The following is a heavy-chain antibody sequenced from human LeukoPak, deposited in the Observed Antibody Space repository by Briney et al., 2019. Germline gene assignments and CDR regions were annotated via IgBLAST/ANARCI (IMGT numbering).Heavy chain of an antibody. CDR1: GFTFSSYS. V-gene: IGHV3-21*01. CDR2: ISSSSSYI. J-gene: IGHJ6*02. CDR3: ARDRFSSMVRGAYYYYYYGMDV. Sequence: GGSLRLSCAAFGFTFSSYSMNWVRQAPGKGLEWVSSISSSSSYIYYADSVKGRFTISRDNAKNSLYLQMNSLRAEDTAVYYCARDRFSSMVRGAYYYYYYGMDVWGQGTTVTVSS. D-gene: IGHD3-10*01.